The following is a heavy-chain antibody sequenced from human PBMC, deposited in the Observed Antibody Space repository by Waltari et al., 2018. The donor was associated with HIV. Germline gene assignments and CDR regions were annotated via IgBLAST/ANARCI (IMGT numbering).Heavy chain of an antibody. J-gene: IGHJ6*02. D-gene: IGHD1-7*01. V-gene: IGHV1-2*02. Sequence: QVQLVQSGAEVKKPGASVKVSCQASGYTFTGYYMLWVRQAPGQGIEWMGWINPNSGGTNYAQKFQGRVTMTRDTSISTAYMELSRLRSDDTAVYYCARDRARTTDYYYYGMDVWGQGTTVTVSS. CDR1: GYTFTGYY. CDR2: INPNSGGT. CDR3: ARDRARTTDYYYYGMDV.